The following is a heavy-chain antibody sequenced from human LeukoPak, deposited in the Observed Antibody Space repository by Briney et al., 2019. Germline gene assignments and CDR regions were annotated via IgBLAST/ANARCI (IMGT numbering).Heavy chain of an antibody. V-gene: IGHV4-30-4*01. CDR2: IYYSGST. D-gene: IGHD3-10*01. CDR1: GGSISSGDYY. CDR3: ARMVGGFKRWFAP. Sequence: SQTLSLTCTVSGGSISSGDYYWSWIRQPPGKGLEWIGYIYYSGSTYYNPSLKSRVTISVDTSKNQFSLKLSSVTAADTAVYYCARMVGGFKRWFAPGGQGTLVTVSS. J-gene: IGHJ5*02.